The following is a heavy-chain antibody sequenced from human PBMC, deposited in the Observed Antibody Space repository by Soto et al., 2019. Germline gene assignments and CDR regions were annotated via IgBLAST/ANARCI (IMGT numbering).Heavy chain of an antibody. CDR3: VRERGPFDAFDI. CDR1: GTSLSTYA. CDR2: VWSNGFKN. Sequence: PGRSRRPSWPLAGTSLSTYARHWVGQAPGKGLEWVAVVWSNGFKNYYADSVRGRFTISRDNCKNSLYLQMNSLKAEDTAVYYCVRERGPFDAFDIWGQGTMVTVSS. J-gene: IGHJ3*02. V-gene: IGHV3-33*01.